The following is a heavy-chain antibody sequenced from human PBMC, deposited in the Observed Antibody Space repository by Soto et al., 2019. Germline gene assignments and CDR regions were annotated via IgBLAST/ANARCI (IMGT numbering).Heavy chain of an antibody. D-gene: IGHD3-10*01. Sequence: QVQLVQSGAEVKKPGSSVKVSCKASGGTVSSYAISWVRQAPGQGLEWMGGIIPIFGTADYAQKIQGRVTITAAASTSTAYMELSRVRSEDTAVYYCARSGARPGDYYYGMDVWGQGTTVNVSS. V-gene: IGHV1-69*12. CDR1: GGTVSSYA. J-gene: IGHJ6*02. CDR3: ARSGARPGDYYYGMDV. CDR2: IIPIFGTA.